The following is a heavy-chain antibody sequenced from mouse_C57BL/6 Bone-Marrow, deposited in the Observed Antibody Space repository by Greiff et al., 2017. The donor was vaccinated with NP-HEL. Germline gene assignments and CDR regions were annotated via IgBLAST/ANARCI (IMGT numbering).Heavy chain of an antibody. CDR3: ARDYYSNPWFAY. V-gene: IGHV1-50*01. CDR2: IDPSDSYT. J-gene: IGHJ3*01. D-gene: IGHD2-5*01. CDR1: GYTFTSYW. Sequence: QVQLKQPGAELVKPGASVKLSCKASGYTFTSYWMQWVKQRPGQGLEWIGEIDPSDSYTNYNQKFKGKATLTVDTSSSTAYMQLSSLTSEDSAVYYCARDYYSNPWFAYWGQGTLVTVSA.